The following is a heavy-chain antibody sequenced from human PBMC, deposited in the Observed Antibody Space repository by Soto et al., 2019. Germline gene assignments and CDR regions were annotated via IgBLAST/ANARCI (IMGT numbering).Heavy chain of an antibody. V-gene: IGHV4-31*03. Sequence: SETLSLTCTVSGGSISSGGYYWSWIRQHPGKGLEWIGYIYYSGITSYNPSLKSRVIISVDTSKNQFSLKLSSVTAADTAVYYCARDPGYGDHAQFQQWGQGTLVTVSS. D-gene: IGHD4-17*01. CDR2: IYYSGIT. CDR1: GGSISSGGYY. CDR3: ARDPGYGDHAQFQQ. J-gene: IGHJ1*01.